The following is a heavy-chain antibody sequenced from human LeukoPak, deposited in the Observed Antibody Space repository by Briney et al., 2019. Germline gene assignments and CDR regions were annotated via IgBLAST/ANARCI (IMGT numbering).Heavy chain of an antibody. CDR2: IIPIFGTA. D-gene: IGHD3-10*01. V-gene: IGHV1-69*13. J-gene: IGHJ5*02. Sequence: ASVKVSCKASGGTFSSYAISWVRQAPGQGLEWMGGIIPIFGTANYAQKFQGRVTITADESTSTAYMELSSLRSEDTAVYYCARDEDTMVRGALKFDPWGQGTLVTVSS. CDR1: GGTFSSYA. CDR3: ARDEDTMVRGALKFDP.